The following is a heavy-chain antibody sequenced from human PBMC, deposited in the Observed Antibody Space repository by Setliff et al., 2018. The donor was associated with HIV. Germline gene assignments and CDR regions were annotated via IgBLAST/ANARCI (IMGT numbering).Heavy chain of an antibody. CDR1: GFTFTSYW. J-gene: IGHJ4*02. Sequence: LRLSCAASGFTFTSYWMIWVRQAPGKGLEWVANINQDGSEKNYVASVEGRFTISRDNAKNSLYLQMNSLRAEDTAVYYCANMQWASNAWYSFDYWGQGALVTVSS. CDR2: INQDGSEK. CDR3: ANMQWASNAWYSFDY. V-gene: IGHV3-7*03. D-gene: IGHD6-19*01.